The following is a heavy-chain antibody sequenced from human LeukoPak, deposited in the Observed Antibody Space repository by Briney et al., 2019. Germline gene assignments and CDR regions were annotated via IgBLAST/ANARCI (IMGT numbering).Heavy chain of an antibody. V-gene: IGHV7-4-1*02. CDR1: GYTFTSYA. D-gene: IGHD6-19*01. Sequence: ASVKVSCKASGYTFTSYAMNWVRQAPGQGLEWMGWINTNTGNPTYAQGFTGRFVFSLDTSVSTAYLQISSLRAEDTAVYYCARDSSQQWLENNWFDPWGQGTLVTVSS. CDR2: INTNTGNP. CDR3: ARDSSQQWLENNWFDP. J-gene: IGHJ5*02.